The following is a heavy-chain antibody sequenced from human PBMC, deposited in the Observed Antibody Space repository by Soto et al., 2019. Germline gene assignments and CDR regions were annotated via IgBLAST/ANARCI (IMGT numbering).Heavy chain of an antibody. Sequence: QVQLVQSGDEVKKPGASVKVSCKASGYIFVNYGVAWVRQAPGQGLEWMGWISPYTGNTHSASKVQGRLTMTTDTATSTAYMDLGSLTSDDTAVYYCVMVDNYVTPTPQDVWGQGTTVTVSS. D-gene: IGHD3-16*01. V-gene: IGHV1-18*01. CDR1: GYIFVNYG. CDR3: VMVDNYVTPTPQDV. CDR2: ISPYTGNT. J-gene: IGHJ6*02.